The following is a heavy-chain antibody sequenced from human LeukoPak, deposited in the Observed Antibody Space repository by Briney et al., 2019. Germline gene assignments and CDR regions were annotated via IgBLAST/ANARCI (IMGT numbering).Heavy chain of an antibody. CDR2: IRQDGGEK. CDR3: ARDGTAAGLYFDL. V-gene: IGHV3-7*01. CDR1: GFTFSSYW. D-gene: IGHD6-13*01. Sequence: GGSLRLSCAVSGFTFSSYWMNWVRHAPGRGLERVASIRQDGGEKSYVDSVKGGFTISRDNTKNSLYLQMSSLRAEDTAVYYCARDGTAAGLYFDLWGQGTLVTVSS. J-gene: IGHJ4*01.